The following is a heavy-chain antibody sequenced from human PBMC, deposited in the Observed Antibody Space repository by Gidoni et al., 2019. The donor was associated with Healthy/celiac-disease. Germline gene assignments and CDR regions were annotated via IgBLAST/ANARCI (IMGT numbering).Heavy chain of an antibody. Sequence: QVQLVQSGSELKKPGASVKVSCKDSGYTFTSYAMNWVRQAPGQGLEWMGWINTNTGNPTYTQGFTGRFVFSLDTSVSTAYLQISSLKAEDAAVYYCARVLYRLNIGPFDPWGQGTLVTVSS. J-gene: IGHJ5*02. V-gene: IGHV7-4-1*02. CDR1: GYTFTSYA. D-gene: IGHD6-25*01. CDR2: INTNTGNP. CDR3: ARVLYRLNIGPFDP.